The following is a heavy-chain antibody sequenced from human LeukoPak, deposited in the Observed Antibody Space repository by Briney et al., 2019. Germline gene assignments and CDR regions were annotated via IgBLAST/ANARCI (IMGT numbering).Heavy chain of an antibody. Sequence: GGSLRLSCAVSGFTFSSFALSWVRQAPGKGLEWVSGISDSGGSTFYADSVKGRFTISRDNSKDTLYLQMNSLRAEDTAVYYCAKGLTNGERGYFDYWGQGTLVTVSS. CDR1: GFTFSSFA. CDR2: ISDSGGST. J-gene: IGHJ4*02. CDR3: AKGLTNGERGYFDY. D-gene: IGHD1-1*01. V-gene: IGHV3-23*01.